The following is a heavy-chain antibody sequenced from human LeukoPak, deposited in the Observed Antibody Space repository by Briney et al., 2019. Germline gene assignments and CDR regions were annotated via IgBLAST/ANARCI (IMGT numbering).Heavy chain of an antibody. J-gene: IGHJ4*02. V-gene: IGHV4-61*08. Sequence: VNPTQNLTLTCTFSGFSLSTSGVGVGLIRQPPGKGLEWTGYIYYSGRTNYNPSLNSRVTISVDTSKNQFSLKLSSVTAADTAVYYCARCFWSGYSYYFDYWGQGTLVTVSS. CDR2: IYYSGRT. CDR3: ARCFWSGYSYYFDY. CDR1: GFSLSTSGVG. D-gene: IGHD3-3*01.